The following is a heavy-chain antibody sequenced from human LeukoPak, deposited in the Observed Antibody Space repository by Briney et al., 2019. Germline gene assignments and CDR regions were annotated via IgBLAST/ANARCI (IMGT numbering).Heavy chain of an antibody. CDR2: TYYRSKWYN. CDR3: ARLRGLEYYYGSGSYYSFDY. J-gene: IGHJ4*02. Sequence: SQTLSLTCAISGDSVSSNSAAWNWIRQSPSRGLEWLGRTYYRSKWYNDYAVSVKSRITINPDTSKNQFSLQLNSVTAADTAVYYCARLRGLEYYYGSGSYYSFDYWGQGTLVTVSS. D-gene: IGHD3-10*01. CDR1: GDSVSSNSAA. V-gene: IGHV6-1*01.